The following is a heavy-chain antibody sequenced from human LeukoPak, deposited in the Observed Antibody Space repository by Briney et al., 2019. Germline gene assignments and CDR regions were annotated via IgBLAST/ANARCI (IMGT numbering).Heavy chain of an antibody. D-gene: IGHD3-10*01. Sequence: GGSLRLSCAASGFTFSSYSMNWVRQAPGKGLEWVSSISSSSSYIYYADSVKGRFTISRDNSKNTLYLQMNSLRAEDTAVYYCARSNMVREDYWGQGTLVTVSS. CDR1: GFTFSSYS. J-gene: IGHJ4*02. CDR2: ISSSSSYI. CDR3: ARSNMVREDY. V-gene: IGHV3-21*04.